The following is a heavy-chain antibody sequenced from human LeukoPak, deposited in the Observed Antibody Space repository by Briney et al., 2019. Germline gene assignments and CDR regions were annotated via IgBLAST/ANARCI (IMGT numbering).Heavy chain of an antibody. Sequence: GGSLRLSCAASGFTFDDYAMHWVRQAPGKGLEWVSGISWNSGSIGYADSVKGRFTISRDNAKNSLYLQVNSLRAEDTALYYCAKDSRSSSPGGFDYWGQGTLVTVSS. V-gene: IGHV3-9*01. CDR1: GFTFDDYA. J-gene: IGHJ4*02. CDR2: ISWNSGSI. CDR3: AKDSRSSSPGGFDY. D-gene: IGHD6-6*01.